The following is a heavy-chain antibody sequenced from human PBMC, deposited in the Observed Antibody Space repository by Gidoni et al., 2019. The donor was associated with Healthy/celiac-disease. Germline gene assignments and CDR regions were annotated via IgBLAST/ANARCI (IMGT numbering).Heavy chain of an antibody. CDR3: TGAYCGGDCYPYYYYYMDV. CDR1: GGTFSSYA. CDR2: IIPIFGTA. D-gene: IGHD2-21*02. V-gene: IGHV1-69*06. J-gene: IGHJ6*03. Sequence: QVQLVQSGAEVKKPGSSVKVSCKASGGTFSSYAISWVRQAPGQGLEWMGGIIPIFGTANYAQKFQGRVTITADKSTSTAYMELSSLRSEDTAVYYCTGAYCGGDCYPYYYYYMDVWGKGTTVTVSS.